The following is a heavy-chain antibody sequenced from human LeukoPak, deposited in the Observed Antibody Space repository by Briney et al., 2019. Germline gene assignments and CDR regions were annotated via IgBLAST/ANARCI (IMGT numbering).Heavy chain of an antibody. V-gene: IGHV4-34*01. CDR2: INHSGST. CDR1: GGSFSGYY. D-gene: IGHD2-2*01. CDR3: ARGSTSCPNWFDP. J-gene: IGHJ5*02. Sequence: SETLSLTCAVYGGSFSGYYWSWIRQPPGKGLEWMGEINHSGSTNYNPSLKSRVTISVDTSKNQFSLKLSSVTAADTAVYYCARGSTSCPNWFDPWGQGTLVTVSS.